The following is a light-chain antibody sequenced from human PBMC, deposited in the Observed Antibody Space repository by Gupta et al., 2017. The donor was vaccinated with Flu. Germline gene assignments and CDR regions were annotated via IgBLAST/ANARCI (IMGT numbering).Light chain of an antibody. Sequence: QSALTPPASVSGSPGQSITISCTGTSSDVGGYNYVSWYQQHPGKAPKLMIYEVSNRPSGVSNRFSGSKSGNTASLTISGLQAEDEADYYCSSYTSSSTLPFVFGTGTKVTVL. V-gene: IGLV2-14*01. CDR3: SSYTSSSTLPFV. CDR1: SSDVGGYNY. J-gene: IGLJ1*01. CDR2: EVS.